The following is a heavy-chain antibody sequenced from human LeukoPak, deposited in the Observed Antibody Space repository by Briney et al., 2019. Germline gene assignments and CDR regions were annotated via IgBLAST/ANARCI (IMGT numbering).Heavy chain of an antibody. V-gene: IGHV4-39*07. Sequence: SETLSLTCTVSGGSISSSSYYWGWIRQPPGKGLEWIGSIYHSGSTYYNPSLKSRVTISVDTSKNQFSLKLSSVTAADTAVYYCARVLSSSGWGNFDYWGQGTLVTVSS. CDR3: ARVLSSSGWGNFDY. CDR1: GGSISSSSYY. CDR2: IYHSGST. D-gene: IGHD6-19*01. J-gene: IGHJ4*02.